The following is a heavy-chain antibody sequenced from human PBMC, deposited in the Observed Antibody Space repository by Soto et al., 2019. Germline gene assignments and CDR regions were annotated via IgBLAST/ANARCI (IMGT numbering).Heavy chain of an antibody. J-gene: IGHJ1*01. CDR2: ISSDGTTT. Sequence: EVQLVQSGGGLAQPGKSLRLSCAASGFTFRKFWMHWVRQVPGKGPVWVSYISSDGTTTDYADSVKGRFTISRDNAKDTLYMPMDSLRAEDTAVYYCARQDCTNGVCLEAAVTVGGALESWGQGTLVTVSS. CDR3: ARQDCTNGVCLEAAVTVGGALES. D-gene: IGHD2-8*01. CDR1: GFTFRKFW. V-gene: IGHV3-74*01.